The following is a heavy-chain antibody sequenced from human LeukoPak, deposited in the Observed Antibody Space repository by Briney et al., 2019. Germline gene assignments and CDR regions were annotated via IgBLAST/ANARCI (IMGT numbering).Heavy chain of an antibody. CDR2: VYYTGST. J-gene: IGHJ5*02. CDR1: GGSISNYY. CDR3: TRRGGSSSSDWFDP. V-gene: IGHV4-59*08. D-gene: IGHD6-6*01. Sequence: SETLSLTCTVSGGSISNYYWSWIRQPPGKGLEWIGYVYYTGSTSCNPSLKSRVTISGDTSKNQFSLKLSSVTAADTAVYYCTRRGGSSSSDWFDPWGQGTLVIVSS.